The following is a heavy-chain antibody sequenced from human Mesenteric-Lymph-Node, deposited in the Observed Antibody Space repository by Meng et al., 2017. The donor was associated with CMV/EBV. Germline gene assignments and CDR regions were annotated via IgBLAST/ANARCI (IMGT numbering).Heavy chain of an antibody. D-gene: IGHD3-3*01. CDR3: ASFTIFGVVPFDY. V-gene: IGHV1-2*02. Sequence: KASGYTFTGYYMHWVRQAPGQGLEWMGWINPNSGGTNYAQKFQGRVTMTRDTSISTAYMELSRLRSDDTAVYYCASFTIFGVVPFDYWGQGTLVTVSS. CDR2: INPNSGGT. CDR1: GYTFTGYY. J-gene: IGHJ4*02.